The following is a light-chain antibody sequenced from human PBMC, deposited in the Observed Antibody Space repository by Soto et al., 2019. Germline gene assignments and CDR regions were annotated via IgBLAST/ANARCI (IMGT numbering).Light chain of an antibody. Sequence: IHMTQSPSTLSASVLYRVTLTFLASQNISSWLAWYQQKPGKAPNLLIYQTSNLESGVPSRFSGRGSGTEFTLTITSLQPDDFATYYCQHYNSYSEAFGQGTKVDI. J-gene: IGKJ1*01. V-gene: IGKV1-5*03. CDR3: QHYNSYSEA. CDR1: QNISSW. CDR2: QTS.